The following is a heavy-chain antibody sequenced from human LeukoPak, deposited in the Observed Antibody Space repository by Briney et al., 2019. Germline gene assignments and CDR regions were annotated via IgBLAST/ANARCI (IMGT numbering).Heavy chain of an antibody. CDR3: AKDRRIQLWLGFDY. J-gene: IGHJ4*02. V-gene: IGHV3-30*18. CDR2: ISYDGSNK. Sequence: GGSLRLSCAASGFTFSSYGMHWVRQGPGKGLEWVAVISYDGSNKYYADSVKGRFTISRDNSKNTLYLQMNSLRPDDTAVYYCAKDRRIQLWLGFDYWGQGTLVTVSS. D-gene: IGHD5-18*01. CDR1: GFTFSSYG.